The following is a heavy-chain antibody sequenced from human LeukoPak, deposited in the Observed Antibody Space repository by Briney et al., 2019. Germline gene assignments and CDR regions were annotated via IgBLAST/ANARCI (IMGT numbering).Heavy chain of an antibody. CDR2: IHTSGSP. D-gene: IGHD2-21*01. CDR3: ARQRLDGDILGFDW. J-gene: IGHJ4*02. Sequence: PSETLSLTCTVSGASISCHYWSWIRHPAGKSLEWIGRIHTSGSPIYNPSLSSRVTMSVDTSKGQFSLTMNSLTAADTAIYYCARQRLDGDILGFDWWGQGTLVTVSS. CDR1: GASISCHY. V-gene: IGHV4-4*07.